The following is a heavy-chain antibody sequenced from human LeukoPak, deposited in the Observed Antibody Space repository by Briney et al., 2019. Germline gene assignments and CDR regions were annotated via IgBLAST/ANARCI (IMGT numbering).Heavy chain of an antibody. CDR3: ARSYFPTV. CDR1: GGSFSGYC. V-gene: IGHV4-34*01. Sequence: PSETLSLTCAVYGGSFSGYCWSWIRQPPGKGLEWIGEINHSGSTNYNPSLKSRVTISVDTSKNQFSLKLSSVTAADTAVYYCARSYFPTVWGQGTLVTVSS. D-gene: IGHD3-9*01. J-gene: IGHJ4*02. CDR2: INHSGST.